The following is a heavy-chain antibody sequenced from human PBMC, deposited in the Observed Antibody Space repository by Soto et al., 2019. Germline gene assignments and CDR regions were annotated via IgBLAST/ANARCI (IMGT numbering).Heavy chain of an antibody. Sequence: SVKVSCKASGGTFSSYAISWVRQAPGQGLEWMGGIIPIFGTANYAQKFQGRVTITADESTSTAYMELSSLRSEDTAVYYCARSDMITFGGVTAYYYGMDVWGQGTTVTVSS. D-gene: IGHD3-16*01. V-gene: IGHV1-69*13. J-gene: IGHJ6*02. CDR1: GGTFSSYA. CDR3: ARSDMITFGGVTAYYYGMDV. CDR2: IIPIFGTA.